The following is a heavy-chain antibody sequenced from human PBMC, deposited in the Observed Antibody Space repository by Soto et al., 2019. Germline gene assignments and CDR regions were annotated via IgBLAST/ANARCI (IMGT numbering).Heavy chain of an antibody. V-gene: IGHV1-3*01. Sequence: ASVKVSCKASGYTFTGYAMHWVRQAPGQRLEWMGWINAGNGNTKYSQKFQGRVTITRDTSASTAYMELSSLRSEDTAVYYCAKHNYGSGSYWDPGFDYWGQGTLVTVSS. J-gene: IGHJ4*02. CDR1: GYTFTGYA. D-gene: IGHD3-10*01. CDR3: AKHNYGSGSYWDPGFDY. CDR2: INAGNGNT.